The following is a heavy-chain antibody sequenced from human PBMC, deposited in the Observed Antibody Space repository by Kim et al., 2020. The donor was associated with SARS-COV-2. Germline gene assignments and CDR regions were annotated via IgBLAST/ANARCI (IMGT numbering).Heavy chain of an antibody. CDR1: GGTFSSYA. Sequence: SVKVSCKASGGTFSSYAISWVRQAPGQGLEWMGGIIPIFGTANYAQKFQGRVTITADESTSTAYMELSSLRSEDTAVYYCASLTEEYCSGGSCYPDYWGQGTLVTVSS. V-gene: IGHV1-69*13. D-gene: IGHD2-15*01. CDR2: IIPIFGTA. CDR3: ASLTEEYCSGGSCYPDY. J-gene: IGHJ4*02.